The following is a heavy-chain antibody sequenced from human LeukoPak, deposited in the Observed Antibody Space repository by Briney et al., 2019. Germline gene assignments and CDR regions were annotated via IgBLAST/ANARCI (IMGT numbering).Heavy chain of an antibody. D-gene: IGHD2-2*02. CDR2: TNHSGST. J-gene: IGHJ6*02. CDR3: ARGPYCSSTSCHRYYYYGMDV. V-gene: IGHV4-34*01. Sequence: PSETLSLTCAVYGGSFSGYYWSRIRQPPGKGLEWIGETNHSGSTNYNPSLESRVTISVDTSKKQFSLKLSSVTAADTAVYYCARGPYCSSTSCHRYYYYGMDVWGQGTTVTVSS. CDR1: GGSFSGYY.